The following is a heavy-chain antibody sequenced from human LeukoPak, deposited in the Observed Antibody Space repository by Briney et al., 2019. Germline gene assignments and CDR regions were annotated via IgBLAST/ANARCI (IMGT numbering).Heavy chain of an antibody. D-gene: IGHD6-19*01. Sequence: GESLQISCQGSGYSFTSYWIGWVRQMPGKGLEWMGIIYPGDSDTRYSPSFQGQVTISADKSISTAYLQWSSLKASDTAMYYCARTDVIAVAGPFDYWGQGTLVTVSS. J-gene: IGHJ4*02. CDR1: GYSFTSYW. CDR3: ARTDVIAVAGPFDY. CDR2: IYPGDSDT. V-gene: IGHV5-51*01.